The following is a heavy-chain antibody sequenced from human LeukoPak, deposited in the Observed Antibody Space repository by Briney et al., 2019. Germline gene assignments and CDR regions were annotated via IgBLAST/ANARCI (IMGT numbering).Heavy chain of an antibody. CDR3: ARDTVDIVVVPAAIPGNWFDP. V-gene: IGHV3-30*01. J-gene: IGHJ5*02. CDR1: GFTLSSYA. D-gene: IGHD2-2*02. CDR2: ISYDGSNK. Sequence: GRSLRLSCAASGFTLSSYAMHWVRQAPGKGLEWVAVISYDGSNKYYADFVKGRFTISRDNSKNTLYLQMNSLRAEDTAVYYCARDTVDIVVVPAAIPGNWFDPWGQGTLVTVSS.